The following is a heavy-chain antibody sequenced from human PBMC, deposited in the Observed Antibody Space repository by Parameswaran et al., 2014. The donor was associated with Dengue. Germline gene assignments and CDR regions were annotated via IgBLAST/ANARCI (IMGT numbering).Heavy chain of an antibody. D-gene: IGHD2-2*01. CDR2: IYPGDSDT. CDR3: ATTYCSSTSCQGYYFDY. Sequence: VRQMPGKGLEWMGIIYPGDSDTRYSPSFQGQVTISADKSISTAYLQWSSLKASDTAMYYCATTYCSSTSCQGYYFDYWGQGTLVTVSS. J-gene: IGHJ4*02. V-gene: IGHV5-51*01.